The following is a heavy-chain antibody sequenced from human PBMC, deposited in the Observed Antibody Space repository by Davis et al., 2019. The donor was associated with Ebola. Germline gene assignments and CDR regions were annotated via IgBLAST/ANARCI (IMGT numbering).Heavy chain of an antibody. CDR1: GFTFSGSA. J-gene: IGHJ4*02. CDR2: IRSKANSYAT. V-gene: IGHV3-73*01. CDR3: TRLGSSYDY. D-gene: IGHD6-6*01. Sequence: GESLKISCAASGFTFSGSAMHWVRQASGKGLEWVGRIRSKANSYATAYAASVKGRFTISRDDSKNTAYLQMNSLKTEDTAVYYCTRLGSSYDYWGQGTLVTVSS.